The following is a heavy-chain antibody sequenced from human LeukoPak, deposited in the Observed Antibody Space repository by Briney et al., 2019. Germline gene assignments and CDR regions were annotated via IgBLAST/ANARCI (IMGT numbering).Heavy chain of an antibody. CDR3: ARVGWFGELLLACDH. CDR2: IKEDGSEK. CDR1: GFTFSTYW. V-gene: IGHV3-7*04. Sequence: AGSLRLSCVASGFTFSTYWMSWVRQAPGKGLEWVANIKEDGSEKYYVDSLKGRFTISRDNAKKSLFLQMNSLRVEDTAVYYCARVGWFGELLLACDHWGQGTLVTVSS. D-gene: IGHD3-10*01. J-gene: IGHJ4*02.